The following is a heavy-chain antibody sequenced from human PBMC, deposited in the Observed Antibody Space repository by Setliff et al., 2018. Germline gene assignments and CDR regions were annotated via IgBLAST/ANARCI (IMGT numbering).Heavy chain of an antibody. J-gene: IGHJ4*02. V-gene: IGHV4-34*01. CDR2: INHSGST. CDR3: ARDGGEY. D-gene: IGHD3-16*01. CDR1: GGSFSGYY. Sequence: PSETLSLTCAVYGGSFSGYYWSWIRQPPGKGLEWIGEINHSGSTNYNPSLKSRVTISVDTSKNQFSLTLSSVTAADTAVYYCARDGGEYWGQGTLVTVSS.